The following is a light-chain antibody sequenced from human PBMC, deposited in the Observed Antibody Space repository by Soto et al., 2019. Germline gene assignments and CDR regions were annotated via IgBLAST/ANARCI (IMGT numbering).Light chain of an antibody. V-gene: IGKV1-39*01. J-gene: IGKJ2*01. CDR1: QNINNY. CDR2: VAF. CDR3: QQSYSIPYT. Sequence: DIQMTQSPSSLSASVGDRVTITCRASQNINNYLNWYQHKPGKAPKLLLYVAFTLQSGVPSRFSGSGSGTDFILTISSLQTDDFATDYCQQSYSIPYTFGQGTKMEIK.